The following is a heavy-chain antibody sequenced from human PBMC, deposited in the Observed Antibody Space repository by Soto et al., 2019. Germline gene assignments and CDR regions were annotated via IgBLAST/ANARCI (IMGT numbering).Heavy chain of an antibody. V-gene: IGHV3-23*01. CDR3: AYRSGFDY. J-gene: IGHJ4*02. CDR1: GFTFSTYA. CDR2: ITSAGAT. D-gene: IGHD3-10*01. Sequence: EVQLLESGGDLVQPGGSLRLSCAASGFTFSTYAMSWVRQAPGKGLEWVSSITSAGATYYADSVKGRFTTSRDNSKSSLYLRMNSLRPEAPAVYYCAYRSGFDYWGQGPLVTVSS.